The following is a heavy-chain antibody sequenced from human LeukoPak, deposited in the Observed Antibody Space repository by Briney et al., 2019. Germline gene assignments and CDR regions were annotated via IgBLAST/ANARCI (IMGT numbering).Heavy chain of an antibody. CDR2: IRSSGRDK. V-gene: IGHV3-21*01. Sequence: GGSLRLSCAVSGFTFGSHSMTWVRQAPGKGLEWVSSIRSSGRDKFYADSVKGRSTIARDDAKNSLFLQMNSLRAEDTAVYYCARGPGIAVAPLQHWGQGTLVTVSS. J-gene: IGHJ1*01. CDR3: ARGPGIAVAPLQH. CDR1: GFTFGSHS. D-gene: IGHD6-19*01.